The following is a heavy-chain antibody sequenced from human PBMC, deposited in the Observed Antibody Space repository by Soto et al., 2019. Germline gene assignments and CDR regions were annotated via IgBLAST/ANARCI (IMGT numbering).Heavy chain of an antibody. CDR3: ARVGDDFWSGQHPMDV. CDR1: GYTFTSYD. V-gene: IGHV1-8*01. Sequence: QVQLVQSGAEVKKPGASVKVSCKASGYTFTSYDINWVRQATGQGLEWMGWMNPNSGNTGYAQKFQGRVTMTRNTSISTAYMELSSLRTEDTAVYYCARVGDDFWSGQHPMDVWGKGTTVTVSS. D-gene: IGHD3-3*01. J-gene: IGHJ6*03. CDR2: MNPNSGNT.